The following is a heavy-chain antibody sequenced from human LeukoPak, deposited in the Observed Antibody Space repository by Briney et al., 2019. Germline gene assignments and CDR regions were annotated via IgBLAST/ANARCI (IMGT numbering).Heavy chain of an antibody. CDR1: GYTFTSYD. CDR3: ARGRSGRIRGYNWFDP. Sequence: ASVKVSCKASGYTFTSYDINWVLQATGQGLEWMGWMNPNSGNTGYAQKFQGRVTMTRNTSISTAYMELSSLRSEDTAVYYCARGRSGRIRGYNWFDPWGQGTLVTVSS. D-gene: IGHD3-3*01. J-gene: IGHJ5*02. CDR2: MNPNSGNT. V-gene: IGHV1-8*01.